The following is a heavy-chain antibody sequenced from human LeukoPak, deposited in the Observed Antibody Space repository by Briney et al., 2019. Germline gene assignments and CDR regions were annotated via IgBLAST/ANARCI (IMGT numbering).Heavy chain of an antibody. CDR3: AKDHTVTTKVPWFDP. V-gene: IGHV3-30*18. Sequence: PGGSLRLSCAASGFTVSSYGMHWVRQAPGKGLEWVAVISYDGSNKYYADSVKGRFTISRDNSKNTLYLQMNSLRAEDTAVYYCAKDHTVTTKVPWFDPWGQGTLVTVSS. D-gene: IGHD4-17*01. J-gene: IGHJ5*02. CDR1: GFTVSSYG. CDR2: ISYDGSNK.